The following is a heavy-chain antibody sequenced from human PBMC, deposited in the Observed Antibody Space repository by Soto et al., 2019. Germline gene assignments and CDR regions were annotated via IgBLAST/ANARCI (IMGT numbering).Heavy chain of an antibody. CDR2: IGTAGDT. J-gene: IGHJ3*02. CDR1: GFTFSSYD. CDR3: ERATYYYDSSGYWLGAFDI. Sequence: EVQLVESGGGLVQPGGSLRLSCAASGFTFSSYDMHWVRQATGKGLEWVSAIGTAGDTYYPGSVKGRFTISRENAKNSLYLQMNSLRAGDTAVYYCERATYYYDSSGYWLGAFDIWGQGTMVTVSS. D-gene: IGHD3-22*01. V-gene: IGHV3-13*01.